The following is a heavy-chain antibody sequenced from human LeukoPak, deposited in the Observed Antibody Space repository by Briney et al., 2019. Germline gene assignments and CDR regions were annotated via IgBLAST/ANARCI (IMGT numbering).Heavy chain of an antibody. CDR3: ARIGSSEGLDY. CDR2: MNPNSGNT. J-gene: IGHJ4*02. Sequence: ASVKVSCKASGYTFTSYDINWVRQATGQGLEWMGWMNPNSGNTGYAQKFQGRVAMTRNTSISTAFMELSSLRSEDTAVCYCARIGSSEGLDYWGQGTLVTVSS. V-gene: IGHV1-8*01. CDR1: GYTFTSYD. D-gene: IGHD2-2*03.